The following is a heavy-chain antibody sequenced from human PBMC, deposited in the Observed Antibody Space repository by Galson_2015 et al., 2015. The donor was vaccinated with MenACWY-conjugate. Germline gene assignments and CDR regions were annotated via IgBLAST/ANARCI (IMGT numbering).Heavy chain of an antibody. J-gene: IGHJ4*02. CDR3: TTFATY. Sequence: LRLSCAASGFTFNHAWMSWVRPAPGKGLEWVGRVKSKTDGGTTDYAAPVKGRFTISRDDSKNTLYLQMNSLRTEDTAVYYCTTFATYWGQGTLVTVSS. CDR1: GFTFNHAW. CDR2: VKSKTDGGTT. V-gene: IGHV3-15*01.